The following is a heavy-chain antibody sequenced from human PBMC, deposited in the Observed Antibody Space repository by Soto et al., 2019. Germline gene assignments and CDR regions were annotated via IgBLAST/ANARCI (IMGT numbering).Heavy chain of an antibody. Sequence: SETLSLTCAVYGGSFSGYYWSWIRQPPGKGLEWIGEINHSGSTNYNPSLKSRVTTSVDTSKNQFSLKLTSVTAADTAVYYCARDRVGVSSNWFDSWGRGTLVTVSS. CDR3: ARDRVGVSSNWFDS. V-gene: IGHV4-34*01. D-gene: IGHD1-26*01. CDR2: INHSGST. J-gene: IGHJ5*01. CDR1: GGSFSGYY.